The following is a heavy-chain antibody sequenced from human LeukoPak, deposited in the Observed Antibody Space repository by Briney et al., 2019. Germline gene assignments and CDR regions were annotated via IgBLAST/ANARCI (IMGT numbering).Heavy chain of an antibody. J-gene: IGHJ4*02. D-gene: IGHD4-17*01. CDR1: GFAFSTYA. CDR3: AKDLSAGTVNPFFDS. Sequence: GGSLRLSCAASGFAFSTYAMLWVRQAPGKGLEWVAIISYDANDKYYGDSVKGRFAISRDNSRNTLYLQMNSLRPEDAGVYYCAKDLSAGTVNPFFDSWGQGALVSVSS. CDR2: ISYDANDK. V-gene: IGHV3-30*09.